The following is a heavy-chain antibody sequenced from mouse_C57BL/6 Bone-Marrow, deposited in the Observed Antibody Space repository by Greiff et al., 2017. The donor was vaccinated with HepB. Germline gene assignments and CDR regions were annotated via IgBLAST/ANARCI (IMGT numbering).Heavy chain of an antibody. CDR2: INPGSGGT. Sequence: QVQLQQSGAELVRPGTSVKVSCKASGYAFTNYLIEWVKQRPGQGLEWIGVINPGSGGTNYNEKFKGKATLTADKSSSTAYMQLSSLTSEDSAVYFCGGYYGYFDVWGTGTTVTVSS. D-gene: IGHD2-2*01. CDR3: GGYYGYFDV. V-gene: IGHV1-54*01. J-gene: IGHJ1*03. CDR1: GYAFTNYL.